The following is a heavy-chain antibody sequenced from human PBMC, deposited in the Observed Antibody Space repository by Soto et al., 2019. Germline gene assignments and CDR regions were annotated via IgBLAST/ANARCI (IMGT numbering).Heavy chain of an antibody. CDR3: AKDSAQFTGTRFDMDV. D-gene: IGHD1-7*01. CDR1: GFTFSSYG. Sequence: GGSLRLSCAASGFTFSSYGMHWVRQAPGKGLEWVAVISYDGSNKYYADSVKGRFTISRDNSKNTPYLQMNSLRAEDTAVYYCAKDSAQFTGTRFDMDVWGQGTTVTVSS. V-gene: IGHV3-30*18. CDR2: ISYDGSNK. J-gene: IGHJ6*02.